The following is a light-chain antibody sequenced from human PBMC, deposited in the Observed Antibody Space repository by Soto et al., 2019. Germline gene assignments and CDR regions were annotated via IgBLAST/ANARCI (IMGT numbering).Light chain of an antibody. Sequence: QSALTQPASVSGSPGQSITISGTGTSSDVGGYNHVSWYQQHPGKAPKLMIYEVSNRPSGVSNRFSGSKSGNTASLPISGLQAEDEADSYCSPYVSGSTPYVFGTGTKLTVL. CDR3: SPYVSGSTPYV. CDR2: EVS. CDR1: SSDVGGYNH. J-gene: IGLJ1*01. V-gene: IGLV2-14*01.